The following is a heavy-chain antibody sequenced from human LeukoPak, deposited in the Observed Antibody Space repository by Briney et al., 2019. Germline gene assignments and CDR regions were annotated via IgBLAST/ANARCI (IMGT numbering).Heavy chain of an antibody. CDR2: IYYSGST. Sequence: PSETLSLTCTVSGGSISSYYWSWIRQPPGKGLEWIGCIYYSGSTNYNPSLKSRVTISVDTSKNQFSLKLSSVTAADTAVYYCARGRWLQLPDYWGQGTLVTVSP. J-gene: IGHJ4*02. D-gene: IGHD5-24*01. CDR3: ARGRWLQLPDY. V-gene: IGHV4-59*08. CDR1: GGSISSYY.